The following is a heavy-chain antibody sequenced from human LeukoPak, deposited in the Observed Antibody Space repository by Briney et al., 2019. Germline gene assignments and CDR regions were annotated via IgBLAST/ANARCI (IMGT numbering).Heavy chain of an antibody. CDR2: FYYSGST. J-gene: IGHJ1*01. Sequence: PSETLSLTCAVSGGSISSYYWSWIRQPPGKGLEWIGFFYYSGSTNYNPSLKSRVTISIDTSRSQFSLRLSSVTAADTAVYYCVQNIPGSIEHWGQGTLVTVSS. D-gene: IGHD1-20*01. V-gene: IGHV4-59*08. CDR3: VQNIPGSIEH. CDR1: GGSISSYY.